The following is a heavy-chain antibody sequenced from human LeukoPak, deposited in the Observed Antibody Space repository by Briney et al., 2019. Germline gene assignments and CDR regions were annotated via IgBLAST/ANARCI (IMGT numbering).Heavy chain of an antibody. Sequence: GGSLRLSCAASGFTFSDYAMHWVRQAPGKGLEWVAVIGYDGSNKYDADSVKGQFTISRDNSKNMMYLQMNSLRAEDTAVYYCARDRFMVRGVMVGTFDLWGQGTMVTVSS. CDR1: GFTFSDYA. J-gene: IGHJ3*01. CDR3: ARDRFMVRGVMVGTFDL. CDR2: IGYDGSNK. V-gene: IGHV3-33*01. D-gene: IGHD3-10*01.